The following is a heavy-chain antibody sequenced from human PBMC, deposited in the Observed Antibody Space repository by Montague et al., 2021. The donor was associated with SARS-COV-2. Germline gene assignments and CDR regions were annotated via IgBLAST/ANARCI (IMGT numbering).Heavy chain of an antibody. D-gene: IGHD3-10*01. Sequence: PALVKPTQTLTLTCTLSGFSLSTSGMCVSWICQPPGKALEWLARIDWDDDKHYSTSLKTRLTISKDTSKNQVVLTMTNMDPVDTATYYCARSSVVRGVSLDYWGQGTLVTVSS. CDR1: GFSLSTSGMC. CDR3: ARSSVVRGVSLDY. CDR2: IDWDDDK. J-gene: IGHJ4*02. V-gene: IGHV2-70*11.